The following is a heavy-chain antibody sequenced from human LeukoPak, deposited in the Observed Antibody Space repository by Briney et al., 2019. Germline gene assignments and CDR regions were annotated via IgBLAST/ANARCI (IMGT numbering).Heavy chain of an antibody. CDR2: ISGSSSSI. J-gene: IGHJ4*02. Sequence: GGSLRLSCAASGFTFSGYSMNWVRQAPGKGLEWVSSISGSSSSIYYADSVKGRFTISRDNSKNTLYLQMNSLRAEDTAVYYCAKAIRAVAAELDYWGQGTLVTVSS. D-gene: IGHD6-19*01. CDR1: GFTFSGYS. V-gene: IGHV3-21*01. CDR3: AKAIRAVAAELDY.